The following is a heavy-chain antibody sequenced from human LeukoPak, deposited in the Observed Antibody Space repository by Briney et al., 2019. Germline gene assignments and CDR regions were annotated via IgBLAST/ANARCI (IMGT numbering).Heavy chain of an antibody. Sequence: PGGSLRLSCATSGFTFSNFAMTWVRQAPGKRPEWVSTINAVDADTYYADSVKGRFTVSRDNSRNTLYLQMKSLRAEDTAIYYCAKQFLGANWCQGTLVTVSS. V-gene: IGHV3-23*01. CDR3: AKQFLGAN. D-gene: IGHD1-26*01. CDR1: GFTFSNFA. CDR2: INAVDADT. J-gene: IGHJ4*02.